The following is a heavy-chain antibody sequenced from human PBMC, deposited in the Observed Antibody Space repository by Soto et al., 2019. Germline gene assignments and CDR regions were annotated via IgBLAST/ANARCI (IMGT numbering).Heavy chain of an antibody. CDR1: GGTFNSYD. CDR3: TRGHYYYDGGVYRAPGGRWSAP. V-gene: IGHV1-69*01. CDR2: FNTIFRST. D-gene: IGHD3-22*01. Sequence: QVQLMQSGAEVKKPGSSVKVSCKASGGTFNSYDFTWVRQAPGQGLEWMGGFNTIFRSTNYAQRFQGRLMITADESANTAYMELSSLRCGDTAVYYGTRGHYYYDGGVYRAPGGRWSAPGGQGTLVTVSS. J-gene: IGHJ5*02.